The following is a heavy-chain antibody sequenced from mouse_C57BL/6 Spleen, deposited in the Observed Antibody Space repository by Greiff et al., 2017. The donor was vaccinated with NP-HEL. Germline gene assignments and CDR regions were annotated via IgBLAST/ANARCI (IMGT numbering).Heavy chain of an antibody. V-gene: IGHV2-3*01. CDR1: GFSLTSYG. Sequence: QVQLKESGPGLVAPSQSLSISCTVSGFSLTSYGVSWVRQPPGKGLEWLGVIWGDGSTNHHSAHIARLTISKDNSKTQVCLKLNSLQTDDTATYYCAKGGLRRAMDYWGQGTSVTASS. CDR3: AKGGLRRAMDY. D-gene: IGHD2-4*01. J-gene: IGHJ4*01. CDR2: IWGDGST.